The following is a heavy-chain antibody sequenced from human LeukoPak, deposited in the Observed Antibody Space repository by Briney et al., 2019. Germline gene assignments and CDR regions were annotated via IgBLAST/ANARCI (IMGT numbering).Heavy chain of an antibody. CDR2: ISAYNGNT. D-gene: IGHD3-3*01. CDR1: GYTFTSYG. Sequence: ASVKVSCKASGYTFTSYGISWVRQAPGQGLEWMGWISAYNGNTNYAQKLQGGVTMTTDTSTSTAYMELRILRSDDTAVYYCARDTRLRFLEWLLSGDGGEYYFDYWGQGTLVTVSS. CDR3: ARDTRLRFLEWLLSGDGGEYYFDY. J-gene: IGHJ4*02. V-gene: IGHV1-18*01.